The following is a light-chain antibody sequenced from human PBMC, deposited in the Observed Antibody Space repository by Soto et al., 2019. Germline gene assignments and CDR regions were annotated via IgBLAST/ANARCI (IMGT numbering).Light chain of an antibody. V-gene: IGKV3-15*01. J-gene: IGKJ1*01. CDR2: GAS. Sequence: VMAQSPATLSVSPGERATLSCRASQSVSSSLAWYQQKPGQAPRLLIYGASTRATGIPARFSGSGSGTEFTLTISSLQSEDFAVYYCQQYNNWWTFGQGTKVDIK. CDR1: QSVSSS. CDR3: QQYNNWWT.